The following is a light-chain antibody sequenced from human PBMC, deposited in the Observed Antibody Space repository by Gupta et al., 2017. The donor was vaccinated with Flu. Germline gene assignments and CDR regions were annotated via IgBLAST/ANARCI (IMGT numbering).Light chain of an antibody. J-gene: IGLJ3*02. Sequence: SYELTQPPSVSVSPAQTARITCSGDALPKKYAYWYQQKSGQAPVLIIYEDRKRPSGIPERFSGSSSGTMATLTISGAQVEDEADYYCYSTDTSGNHRVFGGGTNLTVL. CDR3: YSTDTSGNHRV. CDR1: ALPKKY. CDR2: EDR. V-gene: IGLV3-10*01.